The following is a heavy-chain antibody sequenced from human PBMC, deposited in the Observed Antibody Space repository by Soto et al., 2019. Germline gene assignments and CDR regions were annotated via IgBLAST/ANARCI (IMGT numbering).Heavy chain of an antibody. J-gene: IGHJ6*02. Sequence: GASVKVSCKASGGTFSSYAISWVRQAPGQGLEWMGGIIPIFGTANYAQKFQGRVTITADKSTSTAYMELSSLRSEDTAVYYCASAGIAVADYYYYYAMDVWGQGTTVTVSS. CDR3: ASAGIAVADYYYYYAMDV. V-gene: IGHV1-69*06. CDR1: GGTFSSYA. D-gene: IGHD6-19*01. CDR2: IIPIFGTA.